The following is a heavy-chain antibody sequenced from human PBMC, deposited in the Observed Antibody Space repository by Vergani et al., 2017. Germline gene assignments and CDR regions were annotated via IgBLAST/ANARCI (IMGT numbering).Heavy chain of an antibody. CDR3: YTDYHDY. V-gene: IGHV3-15*01. J-gene: IGHJ4*02. CDR2: IRSKNDGGTA. D-gene: IGHD2-2*02. CDR1: GITFKNAW. Sequence: EVQVVESGGGLIKPGGSLRLSCVVSGITFKNAWINWVRQAPGKGLEWIGRIRSKNDGGTADYAAPLKGSFTISRDDSKDSAYLLVNNLKTEDTAVYFCYTDYHDYWGQGTLDTVSS.